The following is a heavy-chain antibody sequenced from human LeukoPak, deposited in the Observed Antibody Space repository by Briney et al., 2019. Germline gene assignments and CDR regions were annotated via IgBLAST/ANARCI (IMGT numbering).Heavy chain of an antibody. CDR3: AIHEYSSSWPFDY. D-gene: IGHD6-13*01. V-gene: IGHV1-8*01. CDR2: MNPNSGNT. CDR1: GYTFTSYD. J-gene: IGHJ4*02. Sequence: GASVKVSCKASGYTFTSYDINWVRQATGQGLEWMGWMNPNSGNTGYAQKFQGRVTMTRNTSISTAHMELSSLRSEDTAVYYCAIHEYSSSWPFDYWGQGTLVTVSS.